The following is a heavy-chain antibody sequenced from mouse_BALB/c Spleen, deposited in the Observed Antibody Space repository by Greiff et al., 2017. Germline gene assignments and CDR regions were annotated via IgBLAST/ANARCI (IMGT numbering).Heavy chain of an antibody. CDR2: INPSNGGT. Sequence: QVQLQQSGAELVKPGASVKLSCKASGYTFTSYYMYWVKQRPGQGLEWIGKINPSNGGTNFNEKFKSKATLTVDKSSSTAYMQLSSLTSEDSAVYYCTGGLELAYWGQGTLVTVSA. D-gene: IGHD4-1*01. CDR1: GYTFTSYY. V-gene: IGHV1-53*01. CDR3: TGGLELAY. J-gene: IGHJ3*01.